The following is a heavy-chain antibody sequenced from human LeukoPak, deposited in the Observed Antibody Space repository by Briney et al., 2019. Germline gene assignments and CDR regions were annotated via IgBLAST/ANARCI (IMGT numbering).Heavy chain of an antibody. Sequence: ASVKVSCKVSGPTLTKLSVHWVRQTPGKGLEWMGGFDPEDGETINGQKFQGRVTMTEDTSTDTAYMELSSLRSEDTAVYYCATLMFRGVIGDDYYGMDVWGKGTTVTVSS. CDR3: ATLMFRGVIGDDYYGMDV. D-gene: IGHD3-10*01. CDR2: FDPEDGET. J-gene: IGHJ6*04. V-gene: IGHV1-24*01. CDR1: GPTLTKLS.